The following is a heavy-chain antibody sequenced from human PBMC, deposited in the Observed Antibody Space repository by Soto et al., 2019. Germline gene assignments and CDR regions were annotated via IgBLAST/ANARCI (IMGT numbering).Heavy chain of an antibody. CDR3: ARGVFDP. Sequence: SETLSLTCSVSGDSISRGYYWAWIRQPPGKGLEYIGSIYHSGTTYYNPSLMSRVTISVDTSKNQFSLNLRSVTAADSAVYFCARGVFDPWGQGTLVTASS. J-gene: IGHJ5*02. V-gene: IGHV4-38-2*01. D-gene: IGHD3-10*01. CDR2: IYHSGTT. CDR1: GDSISRGYY.